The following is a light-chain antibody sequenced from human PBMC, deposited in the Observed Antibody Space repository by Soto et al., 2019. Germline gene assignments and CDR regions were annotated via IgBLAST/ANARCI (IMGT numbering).Light chain of an antibody. CDR3: YSYTGNFYV. CDR1: SSDVGAYDY. J-gene: IGLJ1*01. V-gene: IGLV2-11*01. Sequence: QSALTQPRSVSGSPGQSVTISCSGTSSDVGAYDYVSWFQHHSGKAPKLMIYDVNKRPSGVPDRFSGSKSRNTATLTISGLQAEDEAEYYCYSYTGNFYVFGSGTKLTVL. CDR2: DVN.